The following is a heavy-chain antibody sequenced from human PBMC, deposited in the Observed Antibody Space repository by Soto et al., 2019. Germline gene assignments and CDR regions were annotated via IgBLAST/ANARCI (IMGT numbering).Heavy chain of an antibody. J-gene: IGHJ4*02. D-gene: IGHD7-27*01. CDR1: DSSISSYY. CDR2: IYYSGST. Sequence: SGTLPQTCTVADSSISSYYWSLIRQPSGKGLEWIGYIYYSGSTNYNPSLKSRVTISVDTSNNQFSLKLSSVSAADTAVYYCARGPSGDKVDYWGQGTLVTVPQ. CDR3: ARGPSGDKVDY. V-gene: IGHV4-59*08.